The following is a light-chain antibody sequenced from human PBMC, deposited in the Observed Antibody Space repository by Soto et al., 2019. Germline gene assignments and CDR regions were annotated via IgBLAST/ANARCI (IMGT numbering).Light chain of an antibody. CDR2: DGT. CDR1: NIGSKS. J-gene: IGLJ1*01. Sequence: SYELTQPPSVSVAPGQTARITCGGNNIGSKSVHWYQQKAGQAPVLVVYDGTDRPSGIPERFSGSNSGNTATLAISRVGAGDEADYYCQVWDSNSDNYVLGNGTKVT. CDR3: QVWDSNSDNYV. V-gene: IGLV3-21*02.